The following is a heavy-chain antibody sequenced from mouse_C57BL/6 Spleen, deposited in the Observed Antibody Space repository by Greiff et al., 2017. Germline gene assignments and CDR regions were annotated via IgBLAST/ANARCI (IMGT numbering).Heavy chain of an antibody. Sequence: EVQLQQSGPELVKPGASVKLSCKASGYTFTDYYMNWVKQSPGKSLEWIGDINPNNGGTSYNQKFKGKATLTVDKSSGTTYMGLRSLTSEDSAVYYCARPRYYAMDYWGQGTSVTVSS. V-gene: IGHV1-26*01. J-gene: IGHJ4*01. CDR3: ARPRYYAMDY. CDR2: INPNNGGT. CDR1: GYTFTDYY.